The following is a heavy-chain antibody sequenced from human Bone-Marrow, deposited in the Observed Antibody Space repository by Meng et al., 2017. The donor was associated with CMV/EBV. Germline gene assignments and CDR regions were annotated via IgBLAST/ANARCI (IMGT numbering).Heavy chain of an antibody. Sequence: GESLKISCKGSGYSFTSYWIAWVRQTPGKGLEWMGIIYPGDSDTSYSPSFQGQVTISADKSINTAYLQWSSLKASDTAMYYCARHYFSSTFYSVDYWGQGTLVTGAS. CDR1: GYSFTSYW. D-gene: IGHD2/OR15-2a*01. V-gene: IGHV5-51*01. CDR3: ARHYFSSTFYSVDY. CDR2: IYPGDSDT. J-gene: IGHJ4*02.